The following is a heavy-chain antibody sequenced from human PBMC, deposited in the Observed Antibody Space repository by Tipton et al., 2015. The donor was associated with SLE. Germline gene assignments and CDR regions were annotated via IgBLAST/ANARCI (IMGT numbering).Heavy chain of an antibody. J-gene: IGHJ4*02. CDR3: AREGGVAGRLDY. V-gene: IGHV4-59*01. D-gene: IGHD6-19*01. Sequence: TLSLTCTVSGGSISSYYWSWIRQPPGKGLDWIGYIYYSGSTNYNPSLKSRVTISVDTSKNQFSLKLSSVTAADTAVYYCAREGGVAGRLDYWGQGTLVTVSS. CDR2: IYYSGST. CDR1: GGSISSYY.